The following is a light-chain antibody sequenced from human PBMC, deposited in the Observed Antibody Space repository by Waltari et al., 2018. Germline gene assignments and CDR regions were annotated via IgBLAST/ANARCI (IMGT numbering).Light chain of an antibody. CDR1: QSIRNY. V-gene: IGKV1-39*01. CDR2: AAS. CDR3: QQSYTTPLT. J-gene: IGKJ4*01. Sequence: DIQMTQSPASLSVSVGERVTITCRASQSIRNYVNWYQQKAGKAPKLLIYAASNFRSGVPGRFSGSGSGTDFTLTISSLQPEDFATYYCQQSYTTPLTFGGGTKLE.